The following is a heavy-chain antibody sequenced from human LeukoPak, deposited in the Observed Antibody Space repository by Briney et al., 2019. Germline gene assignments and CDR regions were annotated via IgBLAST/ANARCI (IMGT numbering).Heavy chain of an antibody. CDR3: ARGPTYYYDSSGYDY. Sequence: PSQTLSLTCAVSGGSISSGGYSWSWIRQPPGKGLEWIGYIYHSGSTYYNPSLKSRVTISVDRSNNQFSLKLSSVTAADTAVYYCARGPTYYYDSSGYDYWGQGTLVTVSS. V-gene: IGHV4-30-2*01. CDR2: IYHSGST. D-gene: IGHD3-22*01. J-gene: IGHJ4*02. CDR1: GGSISSGGYS.